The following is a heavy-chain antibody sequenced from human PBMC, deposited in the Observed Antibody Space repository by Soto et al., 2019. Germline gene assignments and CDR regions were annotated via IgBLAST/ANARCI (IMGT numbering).Heavy chain of an antibody. CDR2: ITYDGRNK. CDR3: AKDRVGGTFYTPLGF. CDR1: GFNFDNYG. Sequence: GGSLRLSCQASGFNFDNYGMHWVRQAPGKGLEWVAVITYDGRNKYYADSVKGRFTISRDNSKNTLSLHLNTLIPGDTAVYHCAKDRVGGTFYTPLGFWGQGTLVTVSS. J-gene: IGHJ4*02. V-gene: IGHV3-30*18. D-gene: IGHD1-7*01.